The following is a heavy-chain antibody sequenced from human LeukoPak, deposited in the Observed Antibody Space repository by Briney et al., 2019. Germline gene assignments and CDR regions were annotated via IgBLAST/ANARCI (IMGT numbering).Heavy chain of an antibody. CDR3: ATDSNRGILEWFQY. D-gene: IGHD3-3*01. V-gene: IGHV4-38-2*01. Sequence: SETLSLTCAVSGYSISNGYCWGWIRQPPGKGLEWIGSISYSGSTYYNPSLKSRVTISVDTTKNHFPLKLSSVTAADTAVYYCATDSNRGILEWFQYWGQGALVTVSS. CDR2: ISYSGST. CDR1: GYSISNGYC. J-gene: IGHJ1*01.